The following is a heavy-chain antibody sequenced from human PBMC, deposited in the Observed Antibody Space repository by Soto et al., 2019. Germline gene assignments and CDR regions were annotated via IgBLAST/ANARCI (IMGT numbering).Heavy chain of an antibody. Sequence: ASVKVSCQVSGYTLTELFMHWVRQAPGKGLEWMGGFDPEDGETIYAQKFQGRVTMTEDTSTDTAYMELSSLRSEDTAVYYCATGRFSSPIDYGSGSYRFDYWGQGTLVTVSS. V-gene: IGHV1-24*01. D-gene: IGHD3-10*01. J-gene: IGHJ4*02. CDR1: GYTLTELF. CDR2: FDPEDGET. CDR3: ATGRFSSPIDYGSGSYRFDY.